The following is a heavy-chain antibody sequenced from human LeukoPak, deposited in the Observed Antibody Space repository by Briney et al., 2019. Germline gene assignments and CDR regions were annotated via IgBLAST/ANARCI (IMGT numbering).Heavy chain of an antibody. Sequence: SETLSLTCTVSGGSISSYCWSWIRQPPGKGLEWIGYIYYSGSTNYNPSLKSRVTISVDTSKNQFSLKLSSVTAADTAVYYCARDMRPYGSGSYYFDYWGQGTLVTVSS. J-gene: IGHJ4*02. V-gene: IGHV4-59*01. D-gene: IGHD3-10*01. CDR3: ARDMRPYGSGSYYFDY. CDR2: IYYSGST. CDR1: GGSISSYC.